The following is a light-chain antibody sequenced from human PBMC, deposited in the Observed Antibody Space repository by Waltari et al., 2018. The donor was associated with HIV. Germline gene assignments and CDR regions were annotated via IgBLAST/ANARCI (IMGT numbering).Light chain of an antibody. J-gene: IGLJ3*02. V-gene: IGLV1-40*01. CDR3: QSYDSSLSVWV. Sequence: QSVLTQPPSVSGAPGQRVTISCTGSSSNIGAGYDVHWYQQIPGTAPKLLIYGNSHRPSGVPDRFSGSKSGTSASLAITVLQAEDEADYYCQSYDSSLSVWVFGGGTKLTVL. CDR1: SSNIGAGYD. CDR2: GNS.